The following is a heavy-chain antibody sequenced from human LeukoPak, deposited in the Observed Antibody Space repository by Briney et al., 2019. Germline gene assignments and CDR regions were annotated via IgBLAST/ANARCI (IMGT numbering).Heavy chain of an antibody. D-gene: IGHD3-10*01. J-gene: IGHJ6*02. V-gene: IGHV3-13*01. CDR2: IGTAGDT. Sequence: GGSLRLSFAASGFTFSSYDTHWVRQATGKGLEWVSAIGTAGDTYYPGSVKGRFTISRENAKNSLYLQMNSLRAGDTAVYYCARGKHAYGSDYGMDVWGQGTTVTVSS. CDR1: GFTFSSYD. CDR3: ARGKHAYGSDYGMDV.